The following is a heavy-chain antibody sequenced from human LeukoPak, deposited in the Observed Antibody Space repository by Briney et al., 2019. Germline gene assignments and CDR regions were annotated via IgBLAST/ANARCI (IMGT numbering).Heavy chain of an antibody. J-gene: IGHJ4*02. Sequence: GGSLRLSCAASGFTFSSYVMHWVRQAPGKGLEWVSYISSSSSTIYYADSVKGRFTISGDNAKNSLYLQMNSLRAEDTAVYYCARDYYGSGSYFDYWGQGTLVTVSS. D-gene: IGHD3-10*01. CDR1: GFTFSSYV. CDR2: ISSSSSTI. CDR3: ARDYYGSGSYFDY. V-gene: IGHV3-48*01.